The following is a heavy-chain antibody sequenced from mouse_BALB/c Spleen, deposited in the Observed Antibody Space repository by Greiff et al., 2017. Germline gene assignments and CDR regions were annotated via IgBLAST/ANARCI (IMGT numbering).Heavy chain of an antibody. J-gene: IGHJ3*01. D-gene: IGHD1-1*01. V-gene: IGHV5-6-5*01. CDR2: ISSGGST. Sequence: EVKLMESGGGLVKPGGSLKLSCAASGFTFSSYAMSWVRQTPEKRLEWVASISSGGSTYYPDSVKGRFTISRDNARNILYLQMSSLRSEDTAMYYCAREGTTVVRRLWCAYWGQGTLVTVSA. CDR3: AREGTTVVRRLWCAY. CDR1: GFTFSSYA.